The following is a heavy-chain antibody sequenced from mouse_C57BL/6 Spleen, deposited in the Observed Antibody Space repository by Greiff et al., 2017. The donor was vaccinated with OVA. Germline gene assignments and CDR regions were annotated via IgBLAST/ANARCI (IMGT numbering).Heavy chain of an antibody. Sequence: QVQLQQSGPGLVQPSQSLSITCTVSGFSLTSYGVHWVRQSPGKGLEWLGVIWRGGSTDYNAAFMSRLGITKDNSKSQVFFKMNSLQADDTAIYYCAKWGYDGYYGYFDVWGTGTTVTVSS. D-gene: IGHD2-3*01. V-gene: IGHV2-5*01. CDR1: GFSLTSYG. J-gene: IGHJ1*03. CDR2: IWRGGST. CDR3: AKWGYDGYYGYFDV.